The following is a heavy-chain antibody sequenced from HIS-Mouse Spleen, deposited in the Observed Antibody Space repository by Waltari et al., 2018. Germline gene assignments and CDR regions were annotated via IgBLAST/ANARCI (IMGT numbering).Heavy chain of an antibody. Sequence: QLQLQESGPGLVKPSETLSLTCTVSGGSISSSSYYWGGIRQPPGKGLEWIGSIYYSGSTYYNPSLKSRVTISVDTSKNQFSLKLSSVTAADTAVYYCARLTADGTYWGQGTLVTVSS. J-gene: IGHJ4*02. CDR1: GGSISSSSYY. D-gene: IGHD6-13*01. CDR3: ARLTADGTY. V-gene: IGHV4-39*07. CDR2: IYYSGST.